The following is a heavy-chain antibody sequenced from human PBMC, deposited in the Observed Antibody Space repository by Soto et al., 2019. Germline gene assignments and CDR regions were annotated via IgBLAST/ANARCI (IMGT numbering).Heavy chain of an antibody. CDR2: IYHTGST. J-gene: IGHJ4*02. D-gene: IGHD1-1*01. Sequence: VSGGTLRTGCHLLSRFRQPPGKGLEWIGSIYHTGSTYYSKSLRSRLTMSVDTSKSQFSLRLSSVTAADTAVYYCARATGTLRSLNCAYLFQGSLVT. CDR3: ARATGTLRSLNCAY. V-gene: IGHV4-31*02. CDR1: GGTLRTGCHL.